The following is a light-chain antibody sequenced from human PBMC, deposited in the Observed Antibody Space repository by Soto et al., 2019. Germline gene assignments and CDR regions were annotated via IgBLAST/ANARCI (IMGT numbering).Light chain of an antibody. V-gene: IGKV3-20*01. CDR2: GAS. CDR1: QSVTSSF. J-gene: IGKJ4*01. Sequence: VMNNFGATLSVYQGERATLSCRASQSVTSSFFAWYQLKPGQAHRLLIYGASSRATGIPDRFSGSGSGTDFTLTISRLEPEDFAVYYCPQYGISPLTSGGGTKVDIK. CDR3: PQYGISPLT.